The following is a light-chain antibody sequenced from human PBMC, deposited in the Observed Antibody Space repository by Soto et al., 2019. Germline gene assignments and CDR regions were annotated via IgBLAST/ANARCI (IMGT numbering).Light chain of an antibody. V-gene: IGKV3-11*01. Sequence: ENVLTQSPATLSLSPGDTATLSCRATQSLRNYLAWYQQKLGQAPRLLIYDASKRATGIPARFSGSGSGTDFTLTINSLEPDDFAVYYCQQRDSWPITFGQGTRLEIK. CDR2: DAS. CDR1: QSLRNY. J-gene: IGKJ5*01. CDR3: QQRDSWPIT.